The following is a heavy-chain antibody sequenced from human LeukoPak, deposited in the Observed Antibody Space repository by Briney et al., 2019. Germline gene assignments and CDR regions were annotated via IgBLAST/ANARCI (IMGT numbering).Heavy chain of an antibody. CDR3: ARGLTNFDASSPPVY. J-gene: IGHJ4*02. CDR2: ISYDGTNI. Sequence: GGSLRLSCAASGFTFSSYWMSWVRQAPGKGLEWVAVISYDGTNIYYGDSVKGRFTISRDNSKNTVYLQMNNLRAEDTAVYHCARGLTNFDASSPPVYWGQGTLVTVSS. V-gene: IGHV3-30*01. D-gene: IGHD2-8*01. CDR1: GFTFSSYW.